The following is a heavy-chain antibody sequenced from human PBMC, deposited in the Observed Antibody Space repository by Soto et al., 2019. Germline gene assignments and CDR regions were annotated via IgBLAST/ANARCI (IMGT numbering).Heavy chain of an antibody. D-gene: IGHD3-9*01. J-gene: IGHJ4*02. V-gene: IGHV3-23*01. Sequence: VRPLRLSWAASGFTFRSYGMSWVRKNQGKGLAWVSLISGSAPNTSHAASVKGRFTISRDNSKNTLHLQINRLRAEATPLYSFAKVLSSRYSQLGSFAYWAQGALATVSS. CDR1: GFTFRSYG. CDR2: ISGSAPNT. CDR3: AKVLSSRYSQLGSFAY.